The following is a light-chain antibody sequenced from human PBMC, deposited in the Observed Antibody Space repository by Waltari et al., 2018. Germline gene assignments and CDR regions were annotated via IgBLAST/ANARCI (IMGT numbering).Light chain of an antibody. V-gene: IGKV3-11*01. Sequence: DIVLTQSPATLSFSPGERASLPCRASQSIKFYLAWYQQRPGQAPRLLIYDTSNRATGVPARFSGSGSETDFTLTISSLEPEDFAVYYCQQRGSWPQITFGGGTRVEI. CDR3: QQRGSWPQIT. CDR1: QSIKFY. J-gene: IGKJ4*01. CDR2: DTS.